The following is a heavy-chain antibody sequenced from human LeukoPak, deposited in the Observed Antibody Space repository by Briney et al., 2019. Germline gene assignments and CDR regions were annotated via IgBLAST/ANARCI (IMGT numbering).Heavy chain of an antibody. V-gene: IGHV4-59*08. CDR2: IYSSGST. CDR1: GGSISSYY. Sequence: EPSETLSLTCTVSGGSISSYYWSWIRQPPGKGLEWIGYIYSSGSTNYNPSLKSRVTISIDTSKNQFSLKLSSVTAADTAVYYCARRGDPGSVIYFQHWGQGTLVTVSS. D-gene: IGHD7-27*01. J-gene: IGHJ1*01. CDR3: ARRGDPGSVIYFQH.